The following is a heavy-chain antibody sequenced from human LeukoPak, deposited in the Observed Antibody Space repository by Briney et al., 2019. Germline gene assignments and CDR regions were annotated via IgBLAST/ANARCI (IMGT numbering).Heavy chain of an antibody. J-gene: IGHJ5*02. V-gene: IGHV3-49*03. Sequence: GGSLRLSCTASGFTFGDYAMSWFRQAPGKGLEWVGFIRSKAYGGTTEYATSVKGRFTISRDDSKSIAYLQMNSLKTEDTAVYYCTRDTGGYSSSWYVGYNWFDPWGQGTLVTVSS. CDR1: GFTFGDYA. CDR3: TRDTGGYSSSWYVGYNWFDP. CDR2: IRSKAYGGTT. D-gene: IGHD6-13*01.